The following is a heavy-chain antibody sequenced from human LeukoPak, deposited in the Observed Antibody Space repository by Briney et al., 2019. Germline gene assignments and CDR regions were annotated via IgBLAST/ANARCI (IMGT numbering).Heavy chain of an antibody. Sequence: ASVKVSCKASGYTLTSYDINWVRQATGQGLEWMGWMNPNSGNTGYAQKFQGRVTMTRNTSISTAYMELSSLRSEDTAVYYCARTRGYSYGYSDYWGQGTLVTVSS. CDR3: ARTRGYSYGYSDY. CDR1: GYTLTSYD. V-gene: IGHV1-8*01. CDR2: MNPNSGNT. J-gene: IGHJ4*02. D-gene: IGHD5-18*01.